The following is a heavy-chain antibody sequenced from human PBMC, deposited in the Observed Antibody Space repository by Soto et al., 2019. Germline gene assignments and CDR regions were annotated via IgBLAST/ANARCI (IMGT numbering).Heavy chain of an antibody. D-gene: IGHD2-15*01. J-gene: IGHJ1*01. CDR1: GGTFSGYA. V-gene: IGHV1-69*01. CDR3: AREENCSDGICYSEYFQR. Sequence: QAHLMQSGAEVKKPGSSVKVSCKASGGTFSGYAISWVRQRPGRGLEWMGGIIPIFGITTYAEKFQGRITLAADESTGTAFMDLRSLISEDTAVYYCAREENCSDGICYSEYFQRWGQGTLVTVSS. CDR2: IIPIFGIT.